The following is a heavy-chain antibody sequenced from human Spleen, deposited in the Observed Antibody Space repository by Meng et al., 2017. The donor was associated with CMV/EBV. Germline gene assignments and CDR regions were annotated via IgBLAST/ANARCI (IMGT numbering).Heavy chain of an antibody. D-gene: IGHD3-10*01. CDR2: ISTASSYI. Sequence: GESLKISCAASGFTFSSHSMTWVRQAPGKGLEYVSSISTASSYIFYADSVKGRFTISRDNAKNSLYLQMNSLRAEDTAVYYCASAPLYGSGSYYNVPGPDQHPHWGQGTLVTVSS. CDR1: GFTFSSHS. J-gene: IGHJ4*02. CDR3: ASAPLYGSGSYYNVPGPDQHPH. V-gene: IGHV3-21*01.